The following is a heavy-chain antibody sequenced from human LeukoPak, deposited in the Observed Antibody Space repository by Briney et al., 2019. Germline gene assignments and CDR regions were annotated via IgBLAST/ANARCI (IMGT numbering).Heavy chain of an antibody. J-gene: IGHJ4*02. D-gene: IGHD3-9*01. CDR1: GFTFTTYA. Sequence: GGSLRLSCAASGFTFTTYAMGWVRQSPGKGLERVSSISGGGGGTYYAEFVMGRFTIARDNSTNTLYLQMNSLRAEDTAVYYCAKFYDILTGYFDHWGQGTLVTVSS. CDR3: AKFYDILTGYFDH. V-gene: IGHV3-23*01. CDR2: ISGGGGGT.